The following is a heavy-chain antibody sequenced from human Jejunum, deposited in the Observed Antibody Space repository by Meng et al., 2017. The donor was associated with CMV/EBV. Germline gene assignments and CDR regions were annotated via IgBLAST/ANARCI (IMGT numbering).Heavy chain of an antibody. V-gene: IGHV3-7*01. J-gene: IGHJ6*02. CDR3: ARWVVPPGVGYGMDV. CDR1: FTLGSHW. CDR2: IKQDGSVK. D-gene: IGHD2-2*01. Sequence: FTLGSHWMAWVRQAPGKGLEWVANIKQDGSVKYYVDSVKGRFTISRDNAQNSLFLQMNSLRDEDTAVYFCARWVVPPGVGYGMDVWGQGTTGTVSS.